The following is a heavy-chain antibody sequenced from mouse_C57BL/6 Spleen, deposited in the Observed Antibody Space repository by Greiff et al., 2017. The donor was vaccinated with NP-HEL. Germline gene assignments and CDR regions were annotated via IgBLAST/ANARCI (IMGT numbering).Heavy chain of an antibody. J-gene: IGHJ2*01. CDR1: GFTFSSYA. CDR2: ISDGGSYT. CDR3: ARGIYYGPFDY. D-gene: IGHD2-1*01. V-gene: IGHV5-4*03. Sequence: EVKVVESGGGLVKPGGSLKLSCAASGFTFSSYAMSWVRQTPEKRLEWVATISDGGSYTYYPDNVKGRFTISRDNAKNNLYLQMSHLKSEDTAMYYCARGIYYGPFDYWGQGTTLTVSS.